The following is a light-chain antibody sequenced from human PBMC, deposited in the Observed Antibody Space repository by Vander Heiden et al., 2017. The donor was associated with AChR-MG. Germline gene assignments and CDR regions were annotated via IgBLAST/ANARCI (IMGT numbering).Light chain of an antibody. CDR2: EVS. CDR1: TSDVGGFNF. CDR3: GSYAGSKVV. V-gene: IGLV2-8*01. J-gene: IGLJ3*02. Sequence: QSALTQPPSASGSPGQSLTISCTGTTSDVGGFNFVSWYQQRPGKAPKIIIFEVSKRPSGVPDRFSGSKSGNSAFLTVSGLQTEDEADYYCGSYAGSKVVFGGGTKLTVI.